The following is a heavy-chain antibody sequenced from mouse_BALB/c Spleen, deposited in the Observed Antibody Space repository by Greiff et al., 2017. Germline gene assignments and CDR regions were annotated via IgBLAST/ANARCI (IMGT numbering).Heavy chain of an antibody. V-gene: IGHV3-2*02. Sequence: EVKLVESGPGLVKPSQSLSLTCTVTGYSITSDYAWNWIRQFPGNKLEWMGYISYSGSTSYNPSLKSRISITRDTSKNQFFLQLNSVTTEDTATYYCARGEYGNFAWFAYWGQGTLVTVSA. CDR3: ARGEYGNFAWFAY. D-gene: IGHD2-10*02. J-gene: IGHJ3*01. CDR2: ISYSGST. CDR1: GYSITSDYA.